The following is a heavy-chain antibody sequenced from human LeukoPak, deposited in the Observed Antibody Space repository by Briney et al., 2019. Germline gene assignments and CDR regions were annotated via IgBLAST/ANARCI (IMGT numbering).Heavy chain of an antibody. CDR1: GYSFSNYW. Sequence: GEFLKISRKGSGYSFSNYWIGWVRQMPGKGLEWMGIIYPGDSATRYISSFQGQVPISADKSISTAYLQWSSLKASDTAMYYCARQYCRGTNCYTGSSYYLDYWGQGTLVTVSS. CDR2: IYPGDSAT. V-gene: IGHV5-51*01. CDR3: ARQYCRGTNCYTGSSYYLDY. J-gene: IGHJ4*02. D-gene: IGHD2-2*02.